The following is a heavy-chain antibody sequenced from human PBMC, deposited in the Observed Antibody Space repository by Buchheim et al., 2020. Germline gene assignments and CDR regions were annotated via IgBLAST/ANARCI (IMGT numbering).Heavy chain of an antibody. CDR3: ARDPSSSATFDS. J-gene: IGHJ5*01. CDR2: IYHTGST. Sequence: QVQLQESGPGLVKPSGTLSLTCAVSGGSITSSHWWTWVRQPPGKGLEWIGEIYHTGSTNYRPSLAIRVTILVDRSENQFSPTLRSVTAADTGFYYCARDPSSSATFDSWGQGTL. D-gene: IGHD2-2*01. CDR1: GGSITSSHW. V-gene: IGHV4-4*02.